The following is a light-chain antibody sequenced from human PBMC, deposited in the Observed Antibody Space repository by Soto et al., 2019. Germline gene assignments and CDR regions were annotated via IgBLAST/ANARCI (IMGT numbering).Light chain of an antibody. V-gene: IGKV1-5*01. CDR2: DVS. Sequence: DIQMTQSPSTLSASVGDRVTITCRASQSISDWLAWYQQKPGKAPKLLIYDVSSLESGVPSRFSGSRSGTEFTLTITSLQPDDFAVYYCQQYGSSPLTFGGGTKVDIK. CDR1: QSISDW. CDR3: QQYGSSPLT. J-gene: IGKJ4*01.